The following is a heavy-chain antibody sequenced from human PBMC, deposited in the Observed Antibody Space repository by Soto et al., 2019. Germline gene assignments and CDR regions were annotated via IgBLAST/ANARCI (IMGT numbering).Heavy chain of an antibody. Sequence: QVQLVESGGGVVQPGRSLRLSCAASGFTFSSYAMHWVRKAPVKGLERAAVISYDGSNKYYADSVKGRFTISRDNSKNTLSLQMNSLRAEETAVNYCARGLDSSSSSFGLIKANKFDPWGQGTLVTVSS. J-gene: IGHJ5*02. CDR3: ARGLDSSSSSFGLIKANKFDP. CDR1: GFTFSSYA. V-gene: IGHV3-30-3*01. D-gene: IGHD6-6*01. CDR2: ISYDGSNK.